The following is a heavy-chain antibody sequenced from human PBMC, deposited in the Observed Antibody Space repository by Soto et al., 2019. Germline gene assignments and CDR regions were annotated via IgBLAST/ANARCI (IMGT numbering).Heavy chain of an antibody. Sequence: QVQLVQSGAEVKKPGSSVKVSCTASGGTFSSYTISWVRQAPGQGLEWMGRIIPILGIANYAQKFQGRVTITADKSTSTAYMELSSLRSEDTAVYYCARSGKRYYYGSGSYGMDVWGQGTTVTVSS. D-gene: IGHD3-10*01. CDR2: IIPILGIA. J-gene: IGHJ6*02. CDR3: ARSGKRYYYGSGSYGMDV. V-gene: IGHV1-69*02. CDR1: GGTFSSYT.